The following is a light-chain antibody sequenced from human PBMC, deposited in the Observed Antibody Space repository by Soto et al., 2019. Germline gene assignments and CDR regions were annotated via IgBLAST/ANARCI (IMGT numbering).Light chain of an antibody. Sequence: QSALTQPASVSGSPGQSITISCTGTSSDVGGYNYVSWYQQHPGKAPKLMIYDVSNRPSGVSNRFSGSKSGNTASLTISGLQAEDEADYYCSSHTSSSTSSWVFGGGTKLTVL. J-gene: IGLJ3*02. CDR2: DVS. CDR3: SSHTSSSTSSWV. V-gene: IGLV2-14*01. CDR1: SSDVGGYNY.